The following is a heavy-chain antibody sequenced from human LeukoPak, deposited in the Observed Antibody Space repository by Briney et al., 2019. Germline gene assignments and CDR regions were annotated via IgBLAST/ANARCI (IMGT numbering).Heavy chain of an antibody. J-gene: IGHJ6*02. CDR1: GYTFTSYY. CDR2: INPSGGST. D-gene: IGHD2-2*01. Sequence: GASVKVSCKASGYTFTSYYMHWVRQAPGQGLEWMGIINPSGGSTSYAQKFQGRVTMTRDTSTSTVYMELSSLRSEDTAVYYCARDQVVPAARDGMDVWGQGTTVTVSS. V-gene: IGHV1-46*01. CDR3: ARDQVVPAARDGMDV.